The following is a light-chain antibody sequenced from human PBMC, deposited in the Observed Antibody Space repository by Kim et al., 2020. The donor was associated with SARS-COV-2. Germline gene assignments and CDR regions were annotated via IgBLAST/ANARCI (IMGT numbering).Light chain of an antibody. Sequence: ASVGSGVPTTCPASQDIRNHLAWYQQEPGKVPKVLIYAASALASGVPSRFGGSGSGTDFTLTITSLQPEDVATYYCQKYDSVLWTFGPGTKVDIK. J-gene: IGKJ1*01. V-gene: IGKV1-27*01. CDR1: QDIRNH. CDR2: AAS. CDR3: QKYDSVLWT.